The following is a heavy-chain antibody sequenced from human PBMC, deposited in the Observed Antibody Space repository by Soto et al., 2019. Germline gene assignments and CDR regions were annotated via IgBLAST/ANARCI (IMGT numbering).Heavy chain of an antibody. D-gene: IGHD3-10*01. V-gene: IGHV3-48*02. Sequence: EVQLVESGGCLVQPGGSLSLSCAASGFTFSLYSMSCVRQAPGKGLEWVSYISRSSTGIHYADSVKGRFTISRDDATNSMHLQMNSLRDGDTAVYYCARAVTWGLDVWGQGTTVSISS. CDR1: GFTFSLYS. CDR2: ISRSSTGI. CDR3: ARAVTWGLDV. J-gene: IGHJ6*02.